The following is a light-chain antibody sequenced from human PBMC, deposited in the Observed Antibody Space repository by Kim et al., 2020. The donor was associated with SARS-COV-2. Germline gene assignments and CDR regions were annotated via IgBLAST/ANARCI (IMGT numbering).Light chain of an antibody. CDR1: QNILNW. J-gene: IGKJ1*01. CDR2: DAS. V-gene: IGKV1-5*01. CDR3: QQYNSYSVT. Sequence: DIQMTQSPSTLSASVGDRVTISCRASQNILNWLAWYQQKPGKAPKLLIYDASSLQSGVPSRFSGSGSGTQFTLTISSLQPDDFATYFCQQYNSYSVTFGQGTKVEIK.